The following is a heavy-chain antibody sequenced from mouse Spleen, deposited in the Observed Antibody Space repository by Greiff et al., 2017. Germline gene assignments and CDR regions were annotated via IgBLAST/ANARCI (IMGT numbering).Heavy chain of an antibody. CDR1: GYTFTSYW. CDR3: ARLDGSRAWFAY. V-gene: IGHV1-69*01. D-gene: IGHD1-1*01. Sequence: QVQLQQSGAELVMPGASVKLSCKASGYTFTSYWMHWVKQRPGQGLEWIGEIDPSDSYTNYNQKFKGKATLTVDKSSSTAYMQLSSLTSEDSAVYYCARLDGSRAWFAYWGQGTLVTVSA. CDR2: IDPSDSYT. J-gene: IGHJ3*01.